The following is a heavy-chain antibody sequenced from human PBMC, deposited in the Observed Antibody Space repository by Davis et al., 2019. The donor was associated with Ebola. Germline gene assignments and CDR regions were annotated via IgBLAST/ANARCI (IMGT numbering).Heavy chain of an antibody. J-gene: IGHJ6*04. CDR1: GFTFSTYS. CDR2: ISSDSDYI. Sequence: GGSLRLSCAASGFTFSTYSMSWVRQAPGKALEWVSSISSDSDYIYYADSAKGRFTISRDNAKNSLFLQMNSLRAEDTAVYYCARDTYYYYNTMDVWGKGTTVTVSS. V-gene: IGHV3-21*01. CDR3: ARDTYYYYNTMDV.